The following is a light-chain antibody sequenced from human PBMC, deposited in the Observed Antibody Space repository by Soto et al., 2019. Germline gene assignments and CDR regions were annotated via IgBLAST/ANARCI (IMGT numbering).Light chain of an antibody. CDR2: EVT. V-gene: IGLV2-14*01. J-gene: IGLJ1*01. CDR3: SSFTSRFPFV. CDR1: RSDVGAYNY. Sequence: QSVLTQPASVSGSPGQSIAISCTGTRSDVGAYNYVSWYQQHPGKAPKLMISEVTNRPSGVSDRFSGSKSGNTASLTISGLQAEDEADYYCSSFTSRFPFVLGHGTKLT.